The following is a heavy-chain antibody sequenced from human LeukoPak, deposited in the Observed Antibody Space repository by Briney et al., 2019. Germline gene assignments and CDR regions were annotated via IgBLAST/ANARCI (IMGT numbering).Heavy chain of an antibody. CDR1: GYTFTSYG. D-gene: IGHD3-3*01. CDR3: AIEGYDFWNGYFNRNAFDI. J-gene: IGHJ3*02. Sequence: GASVKVSCKASGYTFTSYGISWVRQAPGQGLEWMGWISAYNGNTNYAQKLQGRVTMTTDTSTSTAYMELRSLRSDDTAVYYCAIEGYDFWNGYFNRNAFDIWGQGTMVTVSS. V-gene: IGHV1-18*01. CDR2: ISAYNGNT.